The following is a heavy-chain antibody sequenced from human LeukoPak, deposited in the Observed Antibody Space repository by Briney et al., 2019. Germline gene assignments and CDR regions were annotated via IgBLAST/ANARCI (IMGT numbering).Heavy chain of an antibody. CDR1: GGSISSGNYF. CDR3: ARAYCGGDCSGYFHH. Sequence: SETLSLTCTVSGGSISSGNYFWSWIRQHPGKGLEWIGYIYYSGSTYYNPSLKSRVSISLDTSKNQFSLNLSSVTAADTAVYYCARAYCGGDCSGYFHHWGQGTLVTVSS. V-gene: IGHV4-31*03. CDR2: IYYSGST. D-gene: IGHD2-21*02. J-gene: IGHJ1*01.